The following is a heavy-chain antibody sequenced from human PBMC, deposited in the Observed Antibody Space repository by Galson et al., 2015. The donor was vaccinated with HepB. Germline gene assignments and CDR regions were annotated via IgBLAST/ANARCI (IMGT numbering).Heavy chain of an antibody. D-gene: IGHD1-26*01. CDR2: TSFAGSKK. J-gene: IGHJ5*02. CDR1: GFTFSSYG. V-gene: IGHV3-30*03. CDR3: ASKDVGPKGWFDP. Sequence: SLRLSCAASGFTFSSYGMHWVRQAPGKGLEWVAVTSFAGSKKYYADSVKGRFTISRDDSKSTLYLQMNSLRAEDTALYYCASKDVGPKGWFDPWGQGTLVTGSS.